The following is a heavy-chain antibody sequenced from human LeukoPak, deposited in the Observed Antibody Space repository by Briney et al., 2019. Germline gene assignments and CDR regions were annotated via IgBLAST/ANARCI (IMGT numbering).Heavy chain of an antibody. CDR1: GFTFSSYA. V-gene: IGHV3-23*01. J-gene: IGHJ6*03. Sequence: GGSLRLSCAASGFTFSSYAMSWVRQAPGKGLEWVSAISGSGGSTYYADSVKGRFTISRDNSKNTLYLQMNSLRAEDTAVYYCWADIVVVVAATLDYYYMDVWGKGTTVTISS. D-gene: IGHD2-15*01. CDR3: WADIVVVVAATLDYYYMDV. CDR2: ISGSGGST.